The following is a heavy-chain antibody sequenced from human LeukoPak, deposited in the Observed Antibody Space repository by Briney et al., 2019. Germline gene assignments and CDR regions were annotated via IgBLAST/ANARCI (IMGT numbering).Heavy chain of an antibody. V-gene: IGHV3-23*01. CDR3: AKAGHYYDSSGYH. J-gene: IGHJ4*02. Sequence: GGSLRLSCAASGFTFSSYAMTWVRQAPGKGLEWVSTISGNGGSTDYADSVKGRFTISRDNSKNTLYLQMNSLRAEDTAVYYCAKAGHYYDSSGYHWGQGTLVTVSS. CDR2: ISGNGGST. D-gene: IGHD3-22*01. CDR1: GFTFSSYA.